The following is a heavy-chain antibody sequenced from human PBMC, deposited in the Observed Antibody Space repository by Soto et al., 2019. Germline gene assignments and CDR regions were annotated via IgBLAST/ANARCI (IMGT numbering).Heavy chain of an antibody. J-gene: IGHJ6*02. CDR2: ISAYNGNT. V-gene: IGHV1-18*01. CDR1: GYTFTSYG. D-gene: IGHD3-3*01. CDR3: ARGPTYYDFWSGYPPPRTYGMDV. Sequence: ASVKVSCKASGYTFTSYGISWVRQAPGQGLEWMGWISAYNGNTNYAQKLQDRVTMTTDTSTSTAYMELRSLRSDDTAVYYCARGPTYYDFWSGYPPPRTYGMDVWGQGTTVTVSS.